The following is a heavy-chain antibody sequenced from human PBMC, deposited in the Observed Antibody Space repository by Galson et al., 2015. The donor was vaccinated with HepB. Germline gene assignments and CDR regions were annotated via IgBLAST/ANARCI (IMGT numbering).Heavy chain of an antibody. CDR2: IKQDGSEK. CDR3: ARVGSSGWRPYYFDY. D-gene: IGHD6-19*01. CDR1: GFTFSSYW. V-gene: IGHV3-7*03. Sequence: SLRLSCAASGFTFSSYWMSWVRQAPGKGLEWVANIKQDGSEKYYVDSVKGRFTISRDNAKNSLYLQMNSLRAEDTAVYYCARVGSSGWRPYYFDYWGQGTLVTVSS. J-gene: IGHJ4*02.